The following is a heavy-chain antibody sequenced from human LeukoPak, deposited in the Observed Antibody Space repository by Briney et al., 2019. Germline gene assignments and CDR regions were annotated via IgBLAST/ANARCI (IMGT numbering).Heavy chain of an antibody. D-gene: IGHD2-21*02. Sequence: GGSLRLSCAASGFTFSSYSMSWVRQAPGKGLEWVSSISSSSSYIYYADSVKGRFTISRDNAKNSLYLQMNSLRAEDTAVYYCAKALGDYYYYYGMDVWGQGTTVTVSS. J-gene: IGHJ6*02. CDR1: GFTFSSYS. V-gene: IGHV3-21*01. CDR2: ISSSSSYI. CDR3: AKALGDYYYYYGMDV.